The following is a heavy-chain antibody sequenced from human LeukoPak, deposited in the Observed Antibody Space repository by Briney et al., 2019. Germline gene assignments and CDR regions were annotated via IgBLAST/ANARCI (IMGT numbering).Heavy chain of an antibody. CDR1: GFTFSSYA. V-gene: IGHV3-23*01. J-gene: IGHJ4*02. D-gene: IGHD1-26*01. CDR2: ISGSGGTT. CDR3: AKDRVTYSGSYLDY. Sequence: GGSLRLPCAASGFTFSSYAMSWVRQAPGRGLEWVSAISGSGGTTYYADSVKGRFTISRDNSKNTLYMQMNSLRAEDTAVYYCAKDRVTYSGSYLDYWGQGTLVTVSS.